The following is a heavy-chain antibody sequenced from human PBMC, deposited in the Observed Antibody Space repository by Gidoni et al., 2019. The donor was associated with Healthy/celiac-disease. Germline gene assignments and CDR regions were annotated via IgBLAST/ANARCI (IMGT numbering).Heavy chain of an antibody. J-gene: IGHJ4*02. Sequence: EVQLVESGGGLVKPGGSMRLSCAASGFTFSSYSMNWFRQAPGKGLEWFSSISSSSSYIYYADSVKGRFTISRDNAKNSLYLQMNSLRAEDTAVYYCAREQGYSSGWYSGPFDYWGQGTLVTVSS. CDR1: GFTFSSYS. CDR2: ISSSSSYI. CDR3: AREQGYSSGWYSGPFDY. V-gene: IGHV3-21*01. D-gene: IGHD6-19*01.